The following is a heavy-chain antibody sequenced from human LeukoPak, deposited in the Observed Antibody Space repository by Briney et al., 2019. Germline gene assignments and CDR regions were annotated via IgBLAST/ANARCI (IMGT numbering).Heavy chain of an antibody. Sequence: RGGSLRLSCAASGFTFSSYWMSWVGQAPGKGLEWVANIKQDGSEKYYVDSVKGRFTISRDNAKNSLYLQMNSLRAEDTAVYYCARDRSLVRGVIIIYYYYYMDVWGKGTTVTVSS. D-gene: IGHD3-10*01. V-gene: IGHV3-7*01. J-gene: IGHJ6*03. CDR1: GFTFSSYW. CDR3: ARDRSLVRGVIIIYYYYYMDV. CDR2: IKQDGSEK.